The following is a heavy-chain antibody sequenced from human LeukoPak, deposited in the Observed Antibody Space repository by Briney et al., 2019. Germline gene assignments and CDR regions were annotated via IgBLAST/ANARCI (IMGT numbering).Heavy chain of an antibody. CDR1: GFTFSSYG. D-gene: IGHD3-10*01. J-gene: IGHJ6*03. Sequence: PGGSLRLSCAASGFTFSSYGMHWVRQAPGKGLEWVAFIRYDGSNKYYADSVKGRFTISRDSAKNSLYLQMNSLRAEDTAVYYCARARGSGSYSLYYYYYYMDVWGKGTTVTVSS. V-gene: IGHV3-30*02. CDR2: IRYDGSNK. CDR3: ARARGSGSYSLYYYYYYMDV.